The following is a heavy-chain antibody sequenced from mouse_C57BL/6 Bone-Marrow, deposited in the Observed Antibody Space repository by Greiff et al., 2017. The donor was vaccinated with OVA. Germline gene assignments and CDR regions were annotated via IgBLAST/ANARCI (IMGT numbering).Heavy chain of an antibody. CDR2: IHPADSDT. Sequence: QVQLQQPGAELVKPGASVKVSCKASGYTFTSYWMHWVKQRPGQGLEWIGRIHPADSDTNYNQKFKGKATLTVDKSSSTAYMQLSSLTSEDSAVYYCAYDSYPYYAIDYWGQGTSVTVSS. CDR1: GYTFTSYW. D-gene: IGHD2-3*01. V-gene: IGHV1-74*01. J-gene: IGHJ4*01. CDR3: AYDSYPYYAIDY.